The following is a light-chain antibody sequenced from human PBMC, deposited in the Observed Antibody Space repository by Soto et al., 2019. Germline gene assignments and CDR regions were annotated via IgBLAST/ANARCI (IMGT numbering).Light chain of an antibody. CDR3: QQYGSSPLT. CDR1: RSVSDN. CDR2: AAS. J-gene: IGKJ4*01. Sequence: EIVMTHSPATLSVSPGEISTLSCRASRSVSDNLAWYQQKPGQAPRLLIYAASSRATGIPDRFSGSGSGTDFSLTISRLEPEDFAVYYCQQYGSSPLTFGGGTKVDIK. V-gene: IGKV3-20*01.